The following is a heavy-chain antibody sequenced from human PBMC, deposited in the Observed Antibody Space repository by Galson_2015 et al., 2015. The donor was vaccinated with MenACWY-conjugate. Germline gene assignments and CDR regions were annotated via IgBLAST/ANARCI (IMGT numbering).Heavy chain of an antibody. V-gene: IGHV3-23*01. CDR1: GFTFSSFA. D-gene: IGHD2/OR15-2a*01. CDR2: ITSSGGTT. J-gene: IGHJ4*02. CDR3: AKNGNYFGMGFDY. Sequence: SLRLSCAASGFTFSSFAMSWVRQAPGKGLEWVSVITSSGGTTYYADSVKGRFTISRDSPKNTLYLQMDTLRAEDTATYYCAKNGNYFGMGFDYWGQGTLVT.